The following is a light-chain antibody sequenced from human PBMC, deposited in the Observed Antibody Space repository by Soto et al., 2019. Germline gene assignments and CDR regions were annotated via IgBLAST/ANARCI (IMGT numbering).Light chain of an antibody. CDR2: AAS. V-gene: IGKV3-20*01. CDR1: QSVRSTH. J-gene: IGKJ1*01. CDR3: QQYDGSST. Sequence: EVVFRQSPGTLSLSPGERATLSCRASQSVRSTHLAWYQQKPGQVPRLLIYAASSRATGIPDRFSGSGSGTDFTLTISXLEPEDFAVYYCQQYDGSSTFGQGTKVDIK.